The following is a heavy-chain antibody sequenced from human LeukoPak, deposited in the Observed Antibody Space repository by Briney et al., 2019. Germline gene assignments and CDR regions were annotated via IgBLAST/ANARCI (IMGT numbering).Heavy chain of an antibody. V-gene: IGHV1-18*01. CDR3: ARGVLGGYDFPHHFDY. CDR2: ISAYNGST. J-gene: IGHJ4*02. Sequence: ASVKVSCKASGYTFTSYGISWVRRAPGQGLEWMGWISAYNGSTNYAQKLQGRVTMTTDTSTSTAYMELRSLRSDDTAVYYCARGVLGGYDFPHHFDYWGQGTLVTVSS. D-gene: IGHD5-12*01. CDR1: GYTFTSYG.